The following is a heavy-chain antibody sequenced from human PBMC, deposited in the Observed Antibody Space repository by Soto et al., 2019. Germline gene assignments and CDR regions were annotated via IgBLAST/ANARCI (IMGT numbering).Heavy chain of an antibody. D-gene: IGHD5-18*01. J-gene: IGHJ4*02. CDR3: ARASGTAMASFDY. V-gene: IGHV4-30-4*01. CDR2: IYYSGST. Sequence: PSETLSLTCTVSGGSISSGDYYWSWIRQPPGKGLEWIGYIYYSGSTYYNPSLKSRVTISVDTSKNQFSLKLSSVTAADTAVYYCARASGTAMASFDYWGQGTLVTVSS. CDR1: GGSISSGDYY.